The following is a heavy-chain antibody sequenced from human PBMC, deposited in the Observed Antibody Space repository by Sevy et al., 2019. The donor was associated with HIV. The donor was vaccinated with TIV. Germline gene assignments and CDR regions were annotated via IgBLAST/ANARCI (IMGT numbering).Heavy chain of an antibody. V-gene: IGHV3-7*01. CDR1: GLTFSNYW. CDR3: FGGTN. CDR2: IKKDGSQK. J-gene: IGHJ4*02. Sequence: GGSLRLSCTDSGLTFSNYWMHWVRQAPGKGLEWVASIKKDGSQKDYVDSVKGRFIISRDNAKSSVYLQMNSLRDEDAAVYYCFGGTNWGQATLVTVSS. D-gene: IGHD3-16*01.